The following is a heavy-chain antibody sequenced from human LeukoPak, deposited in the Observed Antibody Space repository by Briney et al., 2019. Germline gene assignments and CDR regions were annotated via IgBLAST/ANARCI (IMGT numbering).Heavy chain of an antibody. D-gene: IGHD1-26*01. CDR1: GFTFSDFW. CDR3: TRSLYSGTNSDY. V-gene: IGHV3-74*01. Sequence: QPGGSLRLSCAASGFTFSDFWMHWVRQGPEKRLVWVARIRTDGGVTDYADSVKGRFTISRGNTKSTLYLQMNSLRVEDTAVYYCTRSLYSGTNSDYWGQGTLVTVSS. J-gene: IGHJ4*02. CDR2: IRTDGGVT.